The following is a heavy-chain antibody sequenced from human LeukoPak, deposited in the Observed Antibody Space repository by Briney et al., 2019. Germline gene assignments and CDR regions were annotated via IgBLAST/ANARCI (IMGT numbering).Heavy chain of an antibody. V-gene: IGHV3-7*03. D-gene: IGHD2-2*01. Sequence: QSGGSLRLSCAASGFTFSSYWMSWVRQAPGKGLEWVANIKQDGSEKYYVDSVKGRFTISRDNAKNSLYLQMNSLRAEDTAVYYCEREKDGVVVVPAAIDYWGQGTLVTVSS. CDR3: EREKDGVVVVPAAIDY. J-gene: IGHJ4*02. CDR2: IKQDGSEK. CDR1: GFTFSSYW.